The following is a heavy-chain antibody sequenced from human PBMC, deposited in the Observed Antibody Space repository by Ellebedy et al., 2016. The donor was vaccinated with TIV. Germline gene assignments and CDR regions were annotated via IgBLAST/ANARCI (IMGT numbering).Heavy chain of an antibody. Sequence: GESLKISCAASGFTFSNYAMSCVRQAPGKGLEWVSAISRSGGSTYYAGSVKGRFTISRDNSKDTLYLQMNSLRAEDTAVYYCANVYSSTWADSWGQGTLVTVSS. CDR3: ANVYSSTWADS. D-gene: IGHD6-13*01. CDR1: GFTFSNYA. CDR2: ISRSGGST. V-gene: IGHV3-23*01. J-gene: IGHJ4*02.